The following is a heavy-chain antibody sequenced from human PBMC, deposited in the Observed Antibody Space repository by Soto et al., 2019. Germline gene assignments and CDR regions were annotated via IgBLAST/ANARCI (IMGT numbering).Heavy chain of an antibody. Sequence: SETLSLTCTVSGGSVSSGSYYWSWIRQPPGKGLEWIGYIYYSGSTKYNPSLKSRVTISVDSSKNQFSLILNSVTAADTAVYFCASILGGTVIDYWGQGTLVTVSS. CDR2: IYYSGST. CDR1: GGSVSSGSYY. CDR3: ASILGGTVIDY. J-gene: IGHJ4*02. D-gene: IGHD1-26*01. V-gene: IGHV4-61*01.